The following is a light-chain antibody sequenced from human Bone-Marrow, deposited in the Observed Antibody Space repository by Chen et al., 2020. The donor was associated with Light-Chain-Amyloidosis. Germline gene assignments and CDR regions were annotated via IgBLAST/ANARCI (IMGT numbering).Light chain of an antibody. V-gene: IGLV1-51*01. J-gene: IGLJ2*01. CDR2: DNN. Sequence: QSVLTQPPSVSAAPGQKVTISCSGSNSNIGNNHVSWYQQFPGTAPKLLIYDNNKRPSGIPDRCAGSKSGTSATLVITGLQTGVEADYYCGTWDSSLSVVSFGGGTELTVL. CDR1: NSNIGNNH. CDR3: GTWDSSLSVVS.